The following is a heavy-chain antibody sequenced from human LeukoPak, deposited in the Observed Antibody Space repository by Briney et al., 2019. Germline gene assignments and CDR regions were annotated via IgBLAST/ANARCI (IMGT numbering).Heavy chain of an antibody. V-gene: IGHV3-48*03. Sequence: PGGSLRLSCAASGFTFSSYEMNWVRKAQGKGLEGVSYISGSGATIYYADSVKGRFTISRDNAKNSLYLQMNSLRAEDTAVYYCARDVVGLGYSDYWGQGTLVTVSS. D-gene: IGHD2-21*01. J-gene: IGHJ4*02. CDR1: GFTFSSYE. CDR2: ISGSGATI. CDR3: ARDVVGLGYSDY.